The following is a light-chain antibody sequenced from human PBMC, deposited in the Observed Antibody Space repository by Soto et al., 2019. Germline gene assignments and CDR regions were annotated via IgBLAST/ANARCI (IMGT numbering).Light chain of an antibody. J-gene: IGKJ1*01. CDR1: KTTGTW. CDR2: DAS. Sequence: DFQLTQSPSTVSASVGDRVTITCRTSKTTGTWMAWYQQKPGKAPKLLIYDASRLETGVPSRFRGSGVGAEFALTITSLHPDDFATYYCQRYTTYSWTFGQVTKVDIK. V-gene: IGKV1-5*01. CDR3: QRYTTYSWT.